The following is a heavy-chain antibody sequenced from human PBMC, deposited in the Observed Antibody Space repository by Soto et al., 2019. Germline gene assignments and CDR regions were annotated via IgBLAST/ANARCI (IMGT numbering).Heavy chain of an antibody. J-gene: IGHJ4*02. V-gene: IGHV4-34*01. CDR2: INHSGST. CDR1: GGSFSGYY. CDR3: ARARTLDTAMAYDY. D-gene: IGHD5-18*01. Sequence: QVQLQQWGAGLLKPSETLSLTCAVYGGSFSGYYWSWIRQPPGKGLEWIGEINHSGSTNYNPSLKSRVTISVDTSKNQFSLKLSSVTAADTAVYYCARARTLDTAMAYDYWCQGTLVTVSS.